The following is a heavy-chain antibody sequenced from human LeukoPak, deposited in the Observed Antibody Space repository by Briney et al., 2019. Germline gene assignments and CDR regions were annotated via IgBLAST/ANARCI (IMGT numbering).Heavy chain of an antibody. J-gene: IGHJ4*02. D-gene: IGHD3-9*01. CDR1: GGTFINYA. V-gene: IGHV1-69*13. CDR2: IIPIFGTA. CDR3: ARGGNRRYFDWLFCG. Sequence: SVKVSCKASGGTFINYAISWVRQAPGQGLEWMGGIIPIFGTANYAQKLQGRVTITADESTSTAYMELSSLRSEDTAVYYCARGGNRRYFDWLFCGWGQGTLVTVSS.